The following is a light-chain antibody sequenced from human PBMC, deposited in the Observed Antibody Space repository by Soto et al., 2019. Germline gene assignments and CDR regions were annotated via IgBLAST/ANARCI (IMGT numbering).Light chain of an antibody. CDR2: QDS. Sequence: SYELTQPPSASVSPGQTASITCSGDKLGDKYACWYQPKPGQSPVLVIYQDSKRPSGIPERFSGSNSGNTATLTISGTQAMDEADYFCQAWDSSTVVFGGGTKVTVL. CDR3: QAWDSSTVV. J-gene: IGLJ2*01. V-gene: IGLV3-1*01. CDR1: KLGDKY.